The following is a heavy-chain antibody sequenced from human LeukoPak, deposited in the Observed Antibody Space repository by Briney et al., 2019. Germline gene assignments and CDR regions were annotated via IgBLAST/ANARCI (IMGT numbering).Heavy chain of an antibody. V-gene: IGHV3-48*01. D-gene: IGHD3-10*01. J-gene: IGHJ6*03. CDR2: IRSSGTTI. Sequence: PGGSLRLSCVASGFTLSSYGMNWVRQAPGKGVEWVSYIRSSGTTIYSADSVKGRFTISRDNAKNSLYLQMNSLRAEDTAVYYCAREGTYGSGDHYHYYMDVWGRGTTVTVSS. CDR1: GFTLSSYG. CDR3: AREGTYGSGDHYHYYMDV.